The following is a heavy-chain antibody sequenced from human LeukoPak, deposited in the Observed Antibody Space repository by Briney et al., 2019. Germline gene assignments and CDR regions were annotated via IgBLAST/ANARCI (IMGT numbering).Heavy chain of an antibody. J-gene: IGHJ4*02. V-gene: IGHV1-69*06. CDR3: ARSFIAAAGTISYFDY. D-gene: IGHD6-13*01. CDR1: GGIFSSYA. Sequence: ASVKVSCKASGGIFSSYAISWVRQAPGQGLEWMGGIIPIFGTANYAQKFQGRVTITADKSTSTAYMELSSLRSEDTAVYYCARSFIAAAGTISYFDYWGQGTLVTVSS. CDR2: IIPIFGTA.